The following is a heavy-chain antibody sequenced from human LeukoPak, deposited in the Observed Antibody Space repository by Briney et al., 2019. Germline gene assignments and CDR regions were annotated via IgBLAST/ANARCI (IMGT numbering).Heavy chain of an antibody. D-gene: IGHD6-19*01. J-gene: IGHJ4*02. CDR2: ISTDGNNE. V-gene: IGHV3-30*18. CDR1: GFSFTMYG. Sequence: SLTLSCAASGFSFTMYGIHWVRQAPGKGLEWVAVISTDGNNEYYANSVKGRFTISRDNSKNTVYLQMTSLRTEDTAVYYCAKDQIGWAPGYVSGPLDQWGQGILVTVSS. CDR3: AKDQIGWAPGYVSGPLDQ.